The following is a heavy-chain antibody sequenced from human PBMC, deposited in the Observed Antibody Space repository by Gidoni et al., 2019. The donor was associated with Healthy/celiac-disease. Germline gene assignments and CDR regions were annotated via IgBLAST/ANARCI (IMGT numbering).Heavy chain of an antibody. J-gene: IGHJ6*02. CDR3: AREDSLDSSGWYYGTFGLKYYYGMDV. Sequence: QLQLQESGPGLVKPSETLSLTCTVSGGSISSSSYYWGWIRQPPGKVLEWIGSSYYSGSTYYNPSLKSRVTISVDTSKNQFSLKLSSVTAADTAVYYCAREDSLDSSGWYYGTFGLKYYYGMDVWGQGTTVTVSS. CDR1: GGSISSSSYY. D-gene: IGHD6-19*01. V-gene: IGHV4-39*02. CDR2: SYYSGST.